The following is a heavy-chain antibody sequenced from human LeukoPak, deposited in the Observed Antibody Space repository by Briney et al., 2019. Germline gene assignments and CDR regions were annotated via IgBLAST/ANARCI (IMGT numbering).Heavy chain of an antibody. CDR3: AKDTFRDGDYLFDY. V-gene: IGHV3-30*02. Sequence: PGGSLRLSCAASGFTFSSYGMHWVRQAPGKGLEWVAFIRYDGSNKYYADSVKGRFTISRDNSKNTLYLQMNSLRAEDTAVYYCAKDTFRDGDYLFDYWGQGTLVTVSS. CDR1: GFTFSSYG. D-gene: IGHD4-11*01. CDR2: IRYDGSNK. J-gene: IGHJ4*02.